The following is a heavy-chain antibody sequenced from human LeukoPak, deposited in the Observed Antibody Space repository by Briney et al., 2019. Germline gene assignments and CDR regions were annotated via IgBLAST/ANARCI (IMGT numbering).Heavy chain of an antibody. V-gene: IGHV3-66*01. J-gene: IGHJ4*02. CDR3: AGPTERYSSSWYYFDY. Sequence: GGSLRLSCAVSGFTVSSNYMSWVRQSPGKGLEWVSVIYNGASTYYADSVKGRFTISRDNSKNTLYLQMNSLRAEDTAVYYCAGPTERYSSSWYYFDYWGQGTLVTVSS. D-gene: IGHD6-13*01. CDR1: GFTVSSNY. CDR2: IYNGAST.